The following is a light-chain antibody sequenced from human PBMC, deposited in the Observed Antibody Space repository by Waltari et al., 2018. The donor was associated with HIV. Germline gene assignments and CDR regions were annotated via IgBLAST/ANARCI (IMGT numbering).Light chain of an antibody. J-gene: IGLJ3*02. CDR3: GTCDSSLSVGLWV. CDR2: GSK. V-gene: IGLV1-51*01. CDR1: SSNIGHCY. Sequence: QSVLTQPPSVSAAPGQKVTISCSGTSSNIGHCYVSWYQQVPGTAPKLPVYGSKKLPSGIAGRCTGSKSGTSGTLGITGRQTGDESDYYCGTCDSSLSVGLWVFGGGTKVTVL.